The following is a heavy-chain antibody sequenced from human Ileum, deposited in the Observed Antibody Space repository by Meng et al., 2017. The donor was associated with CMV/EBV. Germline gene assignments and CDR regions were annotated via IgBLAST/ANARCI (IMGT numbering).Heavy chain of an antibody. CDR1: GGSSSTYY. CDR2: INAGGST. V-gene: IGHV4-4*07. Sequence: QVHLQESGPGLVKPSETLSLTCAVSGGSSSTYYWTWVRQPAGKGLEWIGRINAGGSTNHNPSLKSRVTMSVDTSKNQFSLKVTSVTAADTAVYYCAREENTVNQFGYWGQGALVTVSS. D-gene: IGHD4-17*01. CDR3: AREENTVNQFGY. J-gene: IGHJ4*02.